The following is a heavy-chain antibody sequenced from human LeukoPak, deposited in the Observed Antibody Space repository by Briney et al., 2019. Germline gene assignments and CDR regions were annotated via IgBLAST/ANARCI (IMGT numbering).Heavy chain of an antibody. CDR1: XXTFSXYS. J-gene: IGHJ4*02. D-gene: IGHD5-12*01. CDR2: ISSSSSYI. Sequence: TGGSLRXSXXXXXXTFSXYSMNWVRQAPGKGLEWVSSISSSSSYIYYADSVKGRFTISRDNAKNSLYLQMNSLRAEDTAVYYCARGHSGYDLLGSDYWGQGTLVTVSS. CDR3: ARGHSGYDLLGSDY. V-gene: IGHV3-21*01.